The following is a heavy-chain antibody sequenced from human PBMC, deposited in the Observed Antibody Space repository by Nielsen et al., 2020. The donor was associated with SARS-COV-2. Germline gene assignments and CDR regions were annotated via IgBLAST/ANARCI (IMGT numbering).Heavy chain of an antibody. V-gene: IGHV3-15*01. Sequence: GGSLRLSCAASGFTFSNAWMSWVRQAPGKGLEWVGRIKSKTDGGTTDYAAPVKGRFTISRDDSKNTLYLQMNSLKTEDTAVYYCTTATYYYDSSGYWVYFDYWGQGTLVTVSS. D-gene: IGHD3-22*01. CDR2: IKSKTDGGTT. CDR3: TTATYYYDSSGYWVYFDY. CDR1: GFTFSNAW. J-gene: IGHJ4*02.